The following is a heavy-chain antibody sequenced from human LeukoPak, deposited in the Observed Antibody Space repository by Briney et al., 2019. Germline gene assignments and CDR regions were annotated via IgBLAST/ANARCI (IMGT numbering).Heavy chain of an antibody. Sequence: ASVKVSCKASGYTFTSYYMHWVRQAPGQGLEWMGIINPSGGSTSYAQKFQGRVTMTRDMSTSTVYMELSSLRSEDTAVYYCARERGGSITGTSPYNWFDPWGQGTLVTVSS. CDR3: ARERGGSITGTSPYNWFDP. J-gene: IGHJ5*02. CDR1: GYTFTSYY. D-gene: IGHD1-20*01. V-gene: IGHV1-46*01. CDR2: INPSGGST.